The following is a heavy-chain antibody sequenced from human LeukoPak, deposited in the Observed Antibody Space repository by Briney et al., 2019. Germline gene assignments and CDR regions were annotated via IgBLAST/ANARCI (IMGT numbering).Heavy chain of an antibody. CDR1: GFTFNSYS. J-gene: IGHJ4*02. D-gene: IGHD6-6*01. CDR2: ISTGSTYI. Sequence: GGSLRLSRAASGFTFNSYSMNWVRQAPGKGLEWVSSISTGSTYIHYADSVKGRFTISRDNAKNSLYLQMNSLRAEDTAVYYCARDEYSSSPGYFDYWGQGTLVTVSS. CDR3: ARDEYSSSPGYFDY. V-gene: IGHV3-21*01.